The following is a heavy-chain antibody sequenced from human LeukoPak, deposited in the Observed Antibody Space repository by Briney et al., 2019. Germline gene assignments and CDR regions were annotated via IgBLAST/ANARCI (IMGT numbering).Heavy chain of an antibody. J-gene: IGHJ4*02. Sequence: NPSETLSLTCTVSGGSISSYYWSWIRQPPGKGLEWIGYIYYSGSTNYNPSLKSRVTISVDTSKNQFSLQLNSVTPEDTAVYYCARDGILSENFDYWGQGTLVTVSS. CDR3: ARDGILSENFDY. CDR2: IYYSGST. V-gene: IGHV4-59*12. D-gene: IGHD1-1*01. CDR1: GGSISSYY.